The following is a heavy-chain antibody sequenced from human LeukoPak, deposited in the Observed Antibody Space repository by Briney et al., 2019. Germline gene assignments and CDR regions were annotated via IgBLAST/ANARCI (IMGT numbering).Heavy chain of an antibody. Sequence: GGSLRLSCAASGFTFSSYWMSWVRQAPGKGLEWVANIKQDGSEKYYVDSVKGRFTISRDNAKNSLYLQMNSLRAEDTAVYYCARELTTSLNWFDPWGQGTLVSVSS. CDR3: ARELTTSLNWFDP. J-gene: IGHJ5*02. CDR2: IKQDGSEK. D-gene: IGHD1/OR15-1a*01. V-gene: IGHV3-7*01. CDR1: GFTFSSYW.